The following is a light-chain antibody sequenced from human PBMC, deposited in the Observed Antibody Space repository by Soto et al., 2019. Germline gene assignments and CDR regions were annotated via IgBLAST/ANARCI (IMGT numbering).Light chain of an antibody. CDR1: SSNVGSNA. Sequence: QSVLTQPPSASGTPGQRVTISCSGSSSNVGSNAVNWYQQFPGTAPKLLIYSDNQRPSGVPDRFSDSKSGTSASLAISGLQSEDEAVYHCASWDDSLNGPVFGGGTKVTAL. V-gene: IGLV1-44*01. CDR3: ASWDDSLNGPV. J-gene: IGLJ2*01. CDR2: SDN.